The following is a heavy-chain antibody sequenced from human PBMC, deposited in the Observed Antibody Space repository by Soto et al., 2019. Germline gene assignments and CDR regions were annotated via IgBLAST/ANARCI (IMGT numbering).Heavy chain of an antibody. CDR3: AKEPVGPDWYFDL. Sequence: PGGSLRLSCAASGFTFSSYTMSWVRQAPGKGLEWVSYISGSGISTHYADSVKGRFTVSRDNSKNTLYLQMNSLRAEDTAVYNCAKEPVGPDWYFDLWGRGTLVTVSS. J-gene: IGHJ2*01. CDR1: GFTFSSYT. CDR2: ISGSGIST. V-gene: IGHV3-23*01.